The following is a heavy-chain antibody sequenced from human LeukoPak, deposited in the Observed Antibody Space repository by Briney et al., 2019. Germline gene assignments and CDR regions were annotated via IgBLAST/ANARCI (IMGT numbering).Heavy chain of an antibody. CDR1: VFTVSSNY. CDR2: IYSGGST. Sequence: GGSLRLSCAASVFTVSSNYMSWVRQAPGKGLEWVSVIYSGGSTYYADSVKGRFTISRDNSKNTLYLQMNSLRAEDTAVYYCARGPDYWGQGTLVTVSS. J-gene: IGHJ4*02. CDR3: ARGPDY. V-gene: IGHV3-53*01.